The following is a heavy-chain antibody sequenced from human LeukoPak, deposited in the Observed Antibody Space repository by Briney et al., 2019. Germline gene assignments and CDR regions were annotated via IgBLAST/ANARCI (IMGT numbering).Heavy chain of an antibody. CDR2: IYYSGST. D-gene: IGHD6-19*01. Sequence: PSQTLSLTCTVPGGSISSGSYYWSWIRQPPGKGLEWIGYIYYSGSTNYNPSLKSRVTISVDTSKNQFSLKLSSVTAADTAVYYCARVGGWYGGAPDYWGQGTLVTVSS. CDR1: GGSISSGSYY. J-gene: IGHJ4*02. CDR3: ARVGGWYGGAPDY. V-gene: IGHV4-61*01.